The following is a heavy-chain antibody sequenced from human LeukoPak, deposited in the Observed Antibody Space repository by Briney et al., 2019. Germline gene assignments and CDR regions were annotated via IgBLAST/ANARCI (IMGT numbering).Heavy chain of an antibody. CDR3: AREGIVGATREFDY. V-gene: IGHV4-39*02. CDR1: GGFISTLSYY. Sequence: SETLSLTCNISGGFISTLSYYWGWIRQPPGKGLEWIGSIYYIGTTYYNPSLKSRVAISVDTSKNQFSLKLSSVTAADTAVYYCAREGIVGATREFDYWGQGTLVTVSS. CDR2: IYYIGTT. D-gene: IGHD1-26*01. J-gene: IGHJ4*02.